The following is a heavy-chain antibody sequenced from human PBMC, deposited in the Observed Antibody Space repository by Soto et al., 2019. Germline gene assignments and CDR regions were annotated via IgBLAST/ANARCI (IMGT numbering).Heavy chain of an antibody. Sequence: QVQLVQSVAEVKKPGASGKVSCKASGYSFSNYAIHWVRQAPGQGLEWRGWIDVDNGNTKYSQKLQDRVTITRDTSASTVYMEVSSLISEYTSVYYCASPPANYFARPGRRADTYYYGMDVWGQGTTVTVSS. CDR2: IDVDNGNT. CDR1: GYSFSNYA. D-gene: IGHD3-9*01. J-gene: IGHJ6*02. CDR3: ASPPANYFARPGRRADTYYYGMDV. V-gene: IGHV1-3*01.